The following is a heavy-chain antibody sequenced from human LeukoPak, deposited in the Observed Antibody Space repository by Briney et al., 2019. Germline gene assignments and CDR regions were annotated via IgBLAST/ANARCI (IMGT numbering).Heavy chain of an antibody. Sequence: SETLSLTCTVSGGSISSYYWSWIRQPPGKGLEWIGYIYYSGSTNYNPSLKSRVTISVDTSKNEFSLKLTSVTAADTAVYYCAREANYYGSGSYFEGTFDYWGQGSLVTVSS. J-gene: IGHJ4*02. CDR1: GGSISSYY. D-gene: IGHD3-10*01. CDR3: AREANYYGSGSYFEGTFDY. V-gene: IGHV4-59*01. CDR2: IYYSGST.